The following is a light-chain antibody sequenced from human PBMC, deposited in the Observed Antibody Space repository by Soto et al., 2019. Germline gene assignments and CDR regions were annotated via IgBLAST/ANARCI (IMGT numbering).Light chain of an antibody. J-gene: IGLJ2*01. CDR1: SSDVGGYNE. Sequence: QSALPQPASVSGSPGQSTTISCTGTSSDVGGYNEVSWYQQRPGKAPKLMIYDVTNRPSGVSNRFSGSKSGNTASLTISGLQAEDEAYYYCSSHAAGSTLIFGGGTKVTVL. CDR3: SSHAAGSTLI. CDR2: DVT. V-gene: IGLV2-14*03.